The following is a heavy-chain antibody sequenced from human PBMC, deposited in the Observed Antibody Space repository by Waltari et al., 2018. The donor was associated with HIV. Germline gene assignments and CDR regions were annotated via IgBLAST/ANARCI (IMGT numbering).Heavy chain of an antibody. J-gene: IGHJ4*02. CDR1: GGSIRSNNW. Sequence: QMQLKESGPGLVKPSGTLSLTCAVSGGSIRSNNWWSWVRQSPWKGLEWIAGCFHKWSTNYNPSLQGRVTISVDKSKNEFSLKMSSVTAADTAVYYCAYASSWRLDYWGQGTLVTVSS. CDR2: CFHKWST. D-gene: IGHD6-13*01. CDR3: AYASSWRLDY. V-gene: IGHV4-4*02.